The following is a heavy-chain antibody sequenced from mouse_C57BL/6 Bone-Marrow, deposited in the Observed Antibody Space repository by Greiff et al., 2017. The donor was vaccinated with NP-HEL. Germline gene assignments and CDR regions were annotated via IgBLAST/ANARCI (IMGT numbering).Heavy chain of an antibody. Sequence: VQLKESGPGLVAPSQSLSITCTVSGFSLTSYGVHWVRQPPGKGLEWLVVIWSDGSTTYNSALKSRLSISKDNSKSQVFLKMNSLQTDDTAMYYCARQITTIPTFYYFDYWGQGTTLTVSS. J-gene: IGHJ2*01. CDR3: ARQITTIPTFYYFDY. CDR2: IWSDGST. V-gene: IGHV2-6-1*01. D-gene: IGHD1-1*01. CDR1: GFSLTSYG.